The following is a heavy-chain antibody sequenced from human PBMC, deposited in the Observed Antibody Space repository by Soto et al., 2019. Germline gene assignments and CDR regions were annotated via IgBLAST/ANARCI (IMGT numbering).Heavy chain of an antibody. CDR3: TRLDLTYSLHY. CDR2: LYYSGIV. Sequence: SETLSLTCTVSGDSVNSRNCYWGWIRLPPGKGLEWIGYLYYSGIVNYNPSLKSRVTISSDTSKNQVSLKLNSVTAADTAVYYCTRLDLTYSLHYWGQGTLVTVSS. V-gene: IGHV4-61*01. J-gene: IGHJ4*02. D-gene: IGHD2-15*01. CDR1: GDSVNSRNCY.